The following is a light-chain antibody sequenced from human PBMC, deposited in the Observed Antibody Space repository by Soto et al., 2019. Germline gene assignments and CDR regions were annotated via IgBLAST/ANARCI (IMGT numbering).Light chain of an antibody. Sequence: DIQLTQSPSFLSASVGDRVTITCRASQGISSYLAWYQQQPGKAPKLLIYAASTLQSGVPSRFSGSGSGTEFTLTISSLQPEDFATYYCQQLNSYPLTFRQGTKVEI. V-gene: IGKV1-9*01. J-gene: IGKJ1*01. CDR3: QQLNSYPLT. CDR1: QGISSY. CDR2: AAS.